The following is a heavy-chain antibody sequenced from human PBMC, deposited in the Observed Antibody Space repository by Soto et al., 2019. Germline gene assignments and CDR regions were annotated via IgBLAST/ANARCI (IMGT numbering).Heavy chain of an antibody. J-gene: IGHJ4*02. CDR3: ARATGADKEDY. Sequence: EVQLVESGGGLVQPGGSLRLSCAASGFTFSSYWMSGVRQVPGKGLEWVANIKEDGSERYYVDSVKGRFTISRDNAKNSLYLQMNGLRAEDTAVYYCARATGADKEDYWGQGTLVTVSS. CDR1: GFTFSSYW. CDR2: IKEDGSER. V-gene: IGHV3-7*04. D-gene: IGHD3-10*01.